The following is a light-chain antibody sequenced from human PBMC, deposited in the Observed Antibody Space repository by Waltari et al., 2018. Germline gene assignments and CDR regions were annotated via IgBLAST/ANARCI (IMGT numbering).Light chain of an antibody. CDR3: SSYTGRNNLYV. Sequence: QSVLTQPASVSGSPGQSITISCAGTSSDVGFDNFVSCYQPHPGNAPKLLLHEVSNRPSGVSTRFSGSKSGNTASLTISELQAEDEADYYCSSYTGRNNLYVFGTGTTVTVL. CDR1: SSDVGFDNF. J-gene: IGLJ1*01. CDR2: EVS. V-gene: IGLV2-14*01.